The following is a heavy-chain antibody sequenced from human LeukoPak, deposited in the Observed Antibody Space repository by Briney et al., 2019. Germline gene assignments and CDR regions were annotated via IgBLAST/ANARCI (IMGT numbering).Heavy chain of an antibody. CDR2: IYPRDSDT. Sequence: GESLKISCKAPGFDITSYWIGWVRQMPGKGLEWMGNIYPRDSDTRYGPSFQGQVSISVDRSINTAYLQWNSLRASDTAIYYCARQWTKAFDIWGQGTMVTVS. CDR3: ARQWTKAFDI. J-gene: IGHJ3*02. CDR1: GFDITSYW. V-gene: IGHV5-51*01.